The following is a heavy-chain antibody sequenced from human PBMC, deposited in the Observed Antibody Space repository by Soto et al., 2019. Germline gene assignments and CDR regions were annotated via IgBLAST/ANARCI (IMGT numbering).Heavy chain of an antibody. J-gene: IGHJ4*02. V-gene: IGHV3-30-3*01. D-gene: IGHD3-3*01. CDR3: ARGYQSITIFGVVIIPHFDY. CDR1: GFTFSSYA. CDR2: ISYDGSNK. Sequence: QVQLVESGGGVVQPGRSLRLSCAASGFTFSSYAMHWVRQAPGKGLEWVAVISYDGSNKYYADSVKGRFTISRDNSKNTLYLQMNSLRAEDTAVYYCARGYQSITIFGVVIIPHFDYWGQGTLVTVSS.